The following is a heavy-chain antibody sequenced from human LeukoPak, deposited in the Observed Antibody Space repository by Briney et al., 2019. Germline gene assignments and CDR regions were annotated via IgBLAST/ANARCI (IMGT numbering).Heavy chain of an antibody. J-gene: IGHJ6*02. Sequence: ASVKVSCKVSGYTLTELSMHWVRQAPGKGLEWMGGFDPEDGETIYAQKFQGRVTMTEDTSTDTAYMELSSLRSEDTAVYYCATDSPTTVVPPNGMDVWGQGTTVTVSS. CDR3: ATDSPTTVVPPNGMDV. CDR1: GYTLTELS. V-gene: IGHV1-24*01. CDR2: FDPEDGET. D-gene: IGHD4-23*01.